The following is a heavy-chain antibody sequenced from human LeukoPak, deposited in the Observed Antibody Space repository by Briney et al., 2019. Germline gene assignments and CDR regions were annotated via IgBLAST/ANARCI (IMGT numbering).Heavy chain of an antibody. CDR2: ISGSGFST. CDR1: GFTSSSYA. CDR3: AKDVEVAITGHYFDL. J-gene: IGHJ2*01. V-gene: IGHV3-23*01. Sequence: PGGSLRLSCAVSGFTSSSYAMSWVRQAPGKGLEWVSAISGSGFSTHYADSVKGRFTISRDNSKNTLYLQMNSLRGEDTAVYYCAKDVEVAITGHYFDLWGRGTLVTVSS. D-gene: IGHD3-22*01.